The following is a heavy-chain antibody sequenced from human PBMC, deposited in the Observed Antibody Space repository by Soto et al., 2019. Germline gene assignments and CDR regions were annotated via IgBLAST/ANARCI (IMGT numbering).Heavy chain of an antibody. CDR3: ATEDAFRFLEWPRCAFDI. V-gene: IGHV1-24*01. CDR2: FDPEDGET. D-gene: IGHD3-3*01. J-gene: IGHJ3*02. Sequence: GASVKVSCKVSGYTLTELSMHWVRQAPGKGLEWMGGFDPEDGETIYAQKFQGRVTMTEDTSTDTAYMELSSLRSEDTAVYYCATEDAFRFLEWPRCAFDIWGQGTMVTVSS. CDR1: GYTLTELS.